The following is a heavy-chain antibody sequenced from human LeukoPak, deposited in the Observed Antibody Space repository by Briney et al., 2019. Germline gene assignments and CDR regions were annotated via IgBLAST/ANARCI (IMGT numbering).Heavy chain of an antibody. Sequence: PGGSLRLSCAASGFDFSSYALTWVRQAPGKGLEWVSVISGSGSATYYADSVKGRFTISRDTAKNRVYLRMNSLRVEDTATYYCAKGRWFGPTLNWFDPWGQGTLVIVSS. J-gene: IGHJ5*02. CDR3: AKGRWFGPTLNWFDP. CDR1: GFDFSSYA. V-gene: IGHV3-23*01. D-gene: IGHD3-10*01. CDR2: ISGSGSAT.